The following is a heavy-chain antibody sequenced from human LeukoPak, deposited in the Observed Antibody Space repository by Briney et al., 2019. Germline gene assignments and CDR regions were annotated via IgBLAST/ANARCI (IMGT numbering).Heavy chain of an antibody. Sequence: ASVKVSCKAAGYTFNYYAITWVRQAPGQGLEWMGWISACNGDIKYTRKLQGRVTMTTDTSTSTAYMELRSLTSDDTAVYYCAREPYSSGFYYYLDYWGQGTLVTVSS. CDR3: AREPYSSGFYYYLDY. CDR2: ISACNGDI. D-gene: IGHD3-22*01. V-gene: IGHV1-18*01. CDR1: GYTFNYYA. J-gene: IGHJ4*02.